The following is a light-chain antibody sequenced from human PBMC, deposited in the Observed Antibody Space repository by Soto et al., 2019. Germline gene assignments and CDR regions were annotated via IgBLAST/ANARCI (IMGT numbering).Light chain of an antibody. CDR1: QGISSA. V-gene: IGKV1-13*02. J-gene: IGKJ1*01. Sequence: AIQLTQSPSSLSASVGDRVTITCRASQGISSALAWYQQKPGKAPKLLIYDASSLESGVPSRFSGSGSGTDFTLTISSLQPDDFATYYCQHYNSYGTFGQGTKVDIK. CDR2: DAS. CDR3: QHYNSYGT.